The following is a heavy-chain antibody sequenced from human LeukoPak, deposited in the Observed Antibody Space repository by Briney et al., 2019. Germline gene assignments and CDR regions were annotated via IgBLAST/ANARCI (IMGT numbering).Heavy chain of an antibody. J-gene: IGHJ4*02. V-gene: IGHV1-58*02. Sequence: PSVKLSCKASGFTFTSSAIQWVRQARGQRLEGIGWIVVGSGNTNYAHKFQESVTITRDMSTSTAYMELSSLRSEDTAVYYCAADPNYYDSSGYYLGYWGQGTLVTVSS. CDR3: AADPNYYDSSGYYLGY. CDR1: GFTFTSSA. CDR2: IVVGSGNT. D-gene: IGHD3-22*01.